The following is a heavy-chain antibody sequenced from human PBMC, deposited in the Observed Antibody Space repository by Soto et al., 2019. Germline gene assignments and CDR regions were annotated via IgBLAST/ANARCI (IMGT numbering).Heavy chain of an antibody. Sequence: SETLSLTCTVSGGSISSSSYYWGWIRQPPGKGLEWIGSIYYSGSTYYNPSLKSRVTISVDTSKNQFSLKLSSVTAADTAVYFCARCPFWSGYWLEYGMDVWGQGTTVTVSS. CDR3: ARCPFWSGYWLEYGMDV. D-gene: IGHD3-3*01. J-gene: IGHJ6*02. CDR2: IYYSGST. CDR1: GGSISSSSYY. V-gene: IGHV4-39*01.